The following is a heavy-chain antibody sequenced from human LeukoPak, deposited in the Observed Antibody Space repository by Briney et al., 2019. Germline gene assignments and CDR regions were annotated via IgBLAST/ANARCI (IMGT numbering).Heavy chain of an antibody. CDR1: GFTFSSYE. CDR2: ISSSGSTI. J-gene: IGHJ3*02. V-gene: IGHV3-48*03. Sequence: GGSLRLSCAASGFTFSSYEMNWVRQAPGKGLEWVSYISSSGSTIYYADSVKGRFTISRDNAKNSLYLQMNSLRAEDTAVYYCAKDWSSYDSSGYRRLFDAFDIWGQGTMVTVSS. D-gene: IGHD3-22*01. CDR3: AKDWSSYDSSGYRRLFDAFDI.